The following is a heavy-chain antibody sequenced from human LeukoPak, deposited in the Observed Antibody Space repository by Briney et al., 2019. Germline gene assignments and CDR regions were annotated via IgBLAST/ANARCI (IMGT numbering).Heavy chain of an antibody. CDR2: IRSKAYGGTT. D-gene: IGHD3-22*01. CDR1: GFTFGDYA. J-gene: IGHJ4*02. CDR3: TREKGSYYDTSGYYY. V-gene: IGHV3-49*04. Sequence: PGGPLRLSCTASGFTFGDYAMSWVRQAPGKGLEWVGFIRSKAYGGTTEYAASVKGRFTISRDDSKSIAYLQMNSLKTEDTAVYYCTREKGSYYDTSGYYYWGQGTLVTVSS.